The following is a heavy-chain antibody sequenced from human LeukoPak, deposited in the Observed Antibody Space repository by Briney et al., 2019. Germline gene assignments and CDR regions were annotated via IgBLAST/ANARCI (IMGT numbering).Heavy chain of an antibody. V-gene: IGHV3-21*01. CDR3: ARAGFFGEYGLDV. Sequence: GGSLRLSCAGSGFTFSSHWIGWVCQAPGKGLEWVSAISPSDTYTYYADSVKGRFTMSRDNAKKSVFLQVSRLRVEDTAVYYCARAGFFGEYGLDVWGPGTTVIVSS. CDR1: GFTFSSHW. D-gene: IGHD3-3*01. CDR2: ISPSDTYT. J-gene: IGHJ6*02.